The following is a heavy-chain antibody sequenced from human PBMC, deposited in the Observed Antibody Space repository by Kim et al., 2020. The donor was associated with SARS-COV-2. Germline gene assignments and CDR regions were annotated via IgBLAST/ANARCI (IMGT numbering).Heavy chain of an antibody. Sequence: IYAQKFQGRVTMTEDTSTDTAYMELSSLRSEDTAVYYCATLEFNGYDFDYWGQGTLVTVSS. V-gene: IGHV1-24*01. J-gene: IGHJ4*02. CDR3: ATLEFNGYDFDY. D-gene: IGHD6-13*01.